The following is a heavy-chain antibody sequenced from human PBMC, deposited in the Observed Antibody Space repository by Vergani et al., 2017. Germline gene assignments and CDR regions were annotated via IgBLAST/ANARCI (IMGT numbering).Heavy chain of an antibody. D-gene: IGHD2-15*01. CDR3: ATAGAAYCRGASCYDFFEY. V-gene: IGHV3-30-3*01. CDR1: GFTFGDHG. J-gene: IGHJ4*02. CDR2: ISYVGTNK. Sequence: QVQLVESGGGVIQPGRSLRLSCAASGFTFGDHGFHWVRRPPGKGLEWVALISYVGTNKYYTNSVRGRFTISRDNSKSTLFLQMNSLRPEDTAVYYCATAGAAYCRGASCYDFFEYWGQGTLVTVAS.